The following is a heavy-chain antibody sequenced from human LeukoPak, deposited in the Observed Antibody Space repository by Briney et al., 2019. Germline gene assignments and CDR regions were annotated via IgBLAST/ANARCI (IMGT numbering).Heavy chain of an antibody. V-gene: IGHV3-23*01. D-gene: IGHD5-12*01. CDR3: AKDVCGWTPCYFDY. CDR2: ISGSGGST. J-gene: IGHJ4*02. Sequence: GGSLRLSCAASGFTFSSYAMSWVRRAPGKGLEWVSAISGSGGSTYYADSVKGRFTISRDNSKNTPYLQMNSLRAEDTAVYYCAKDVCGWTPCYFDYWGQGTLVTVSS. CDR1: GFTFSSYA.